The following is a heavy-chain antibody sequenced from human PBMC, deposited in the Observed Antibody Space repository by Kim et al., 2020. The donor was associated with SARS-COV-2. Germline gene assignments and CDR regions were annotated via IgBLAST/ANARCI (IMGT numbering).Heavy chain of an antibody. CDR2: ISSSSSTI. Sequence: GGSLRLSCAASGFTFSSYSMNWVRQAPGKGLEWVSYISSSSSTIYYADPVKGRFTISRDNAKNSLYLQMTSLRDEDTPVSYCARDGLVVPDILLDPWGQG. D-gene: IGHD2-2*01. J-gene: IGHJ5*02. CDR1: GFTFSSYS. V-gene: IGHV3-48*02. CDR3: ARDGLVVPDILLDP.